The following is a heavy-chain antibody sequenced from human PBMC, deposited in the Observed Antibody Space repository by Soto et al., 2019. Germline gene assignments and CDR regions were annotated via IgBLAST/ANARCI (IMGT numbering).Heavy chain of an antibody. CDR1: GFTFSSYA. J-gene: IGHJ4*02. CDR2: ISDTGGST. CDR3: AKVGELAVGGFDY. D-gene: IGHD2-15*01. Sequence: EVQLLESGGGLVQPGGSLRLSCAASGFTFSSYAMSWVRQAPGKGREWVSRISDTGGSTYYADSVKGRFTISRDSSKNTLYLQMNSLRADDTAIYYCAKVGELAVGGFDYWGQGTLVTVSS. V-gene: IGHV3-23*01.